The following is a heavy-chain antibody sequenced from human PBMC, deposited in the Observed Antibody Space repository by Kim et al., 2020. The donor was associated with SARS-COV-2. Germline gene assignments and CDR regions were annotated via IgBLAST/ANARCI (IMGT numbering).Heavy chain of an antibody. CDR2: IGASGGAT. CDR1: GFTFSSYA. D-gene: IGHD1-26*01. Sequence: GGSLRLSCAASGFTFSSYAMSWVRQAPGKGLEWVSTIGASGGATYYADSVKGRFTISRDNSRNTLSLQMNSLRAEDTAVYYCAKHLGGGSYHPFDYWGQGTLVTVSS. CDR3: AKHLGGGSYHPFDY. J-gene: IGHJ4*02. V-gene: IGHV3-23*01.